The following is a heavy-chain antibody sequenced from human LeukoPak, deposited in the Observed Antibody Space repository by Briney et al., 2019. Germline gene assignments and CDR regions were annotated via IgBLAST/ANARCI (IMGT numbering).Heavy chain of an antibody. V-gene: IGHV2-5*02. CDR3: AHRPLHFRNTLYPFDY. CDR1: GFSLSTSGVG. Sequence: SAPTLLRPTQTLTLTCTFSGFSLSTSGVGVGWIRQPPGNALEWLSLIYWDDDKRYSRSLRSRLTITKDTSKNQVVLTMTNMDPVDTATDYCAHRPLHFRNTLYPFDYWGQGTLVTVSS. CDR2: IYWDDDK. J-gene: IGHJ4*02. D-gene: IGHD3-16*02.